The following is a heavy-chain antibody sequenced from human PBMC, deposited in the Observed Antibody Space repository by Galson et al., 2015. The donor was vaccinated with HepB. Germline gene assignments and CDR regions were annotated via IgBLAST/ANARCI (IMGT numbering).Heavy chain of an antibody. J-gene: IGHJ4*02. V-gene: IGHV3-48*01. CDR2: ISSGGDTV. Sequence: SLRLSCAASGFTFNRYSMNWVRQAPGKGLEWVSYISSGGDTVYYADSVKGRFTISRDDARNSLYLQMNSLRAEDTAVYYCAKDQTYYDGSGYPDYWGQGTLVTVSS. CDR1: GFTFNRYS. D-gene: IGHD3-22*01. CDR3: AKDQTYYDGSGYPDY.